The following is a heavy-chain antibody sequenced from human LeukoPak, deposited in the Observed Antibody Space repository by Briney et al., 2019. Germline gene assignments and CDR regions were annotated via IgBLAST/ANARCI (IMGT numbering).Heavy chain of an antibody. D-gene: IGHD6-13*01. CDR1: GDSISNNY. CDR2: IHFNGNT. V-gene: IGHV4-4*07. CDR3: ARDRGGSSWYNYYDA. J-gene: IGHJ4*02. Sequence: SETLSLTCTVSGDSISNNYWSWIRQPAGKGLEWISRIHFNGNTDYNPSLKSRVTTSIDTPRNRFSLKLSSVTAADTAVFYCARDRGGSSWYNYYDAWGQGILVTVSS.